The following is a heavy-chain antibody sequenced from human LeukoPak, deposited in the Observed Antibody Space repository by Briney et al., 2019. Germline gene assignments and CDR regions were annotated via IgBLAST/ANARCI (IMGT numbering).Heavy chain of an antibody. CDR2: ISGSGGST. Sequence: GGSLRLSCAVSGFTFSSYAMNWVRQAPGKGLEWVSAISGSGGSTYYADSVKGRFTISRDKSKNTLYLQMNSLRAEDTAVYYCAKSNGYGLVDIWGQGTMVTVSS. J-gene: IGHJ3*02. V-gene: IGHV3-23*01. CDR1: GFTFSSYA. D-gene: IGHD3-22*01. CDR3: AKSNGYGLVDI.